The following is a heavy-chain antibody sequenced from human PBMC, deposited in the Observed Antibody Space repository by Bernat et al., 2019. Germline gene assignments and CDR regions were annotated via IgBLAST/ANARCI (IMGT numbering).Heavy chain of an antibody. J-gene: IGHJ4*02. CDR1: GFTFSSYA. CDR2: ISGSGGST. V-gene: IGHV3-23*01. CDR3: AKAGRNYGGKVDGGQYY. D-gene: IGHD4-23*01. Sequence: EVQLLESGGGLVQPGGSLRLSCAASGFTFSSYAMSWVRQAPGKGLEWVSAISGSGGSTYYADSVKGRFTISRDNSKNTLYLQMNSLRAEDTAVYYCAKAGRNYGGKVDGGQYYWGQGTLVSVSS.